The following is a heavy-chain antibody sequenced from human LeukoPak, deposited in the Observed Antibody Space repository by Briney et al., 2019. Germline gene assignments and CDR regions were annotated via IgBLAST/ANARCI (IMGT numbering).Heavy chain of an antibody. Sequence: PSETLSLTCTVSGGSISSSSYYWGWIRQPPGKGLEWIGSIYYSGSTYYNPSLKSRVTISVDTSKNQFSLKLSSVTAADTAVYYRARDYGDYLLWGQGTMVTVSS. CDR3: ARDYGDYLL. J-gene: IGHJ3*01. CDR2: IYYSGST. CDR1: GGSISSSSYY. D-gene: IGHD4-17*01. V-gene: IGHV4-39*02.